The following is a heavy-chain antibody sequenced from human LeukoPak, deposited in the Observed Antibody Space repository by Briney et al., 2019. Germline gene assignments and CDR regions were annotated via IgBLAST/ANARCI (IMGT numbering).Heavy chain of an antibody. Sequence: GGSLRLSCAASGFTFSSYAVSWVRQAPGKGLEWVSVISGSGDSTYYADSVKGRFTISRDNSKNTLYLQMNSLRAEDTAIYYCACGEKATTIDYWGQGTLVTVSS. J-gene: IGHJ4*02. CDR3: ACGEKATTIDY. D-gene: IGHD5-24*01. CDR2: ISGSGDST. V-gene: IGHV3-23*01. CDR1: GFTFSSYA.